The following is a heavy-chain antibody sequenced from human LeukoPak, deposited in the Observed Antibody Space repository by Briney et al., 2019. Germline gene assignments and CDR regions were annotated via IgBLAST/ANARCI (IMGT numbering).Heavy chain of an antibody. Sequence: GGSLRLSCAASGFTFSSYGMSWVRQAPGKGLEWVSAISGSGGSTYYADSVKGRFTISRDNSKNTLYLQMNSLRAEDTAVYYCAKPYYYDSSGYLLWAFDIWGQGTMVTVSS. J-gene: IGHJ3*02. D-gene: IGHD3-22*01. CDR3: AKPYYYDSSGYLLWAFDI. CDR1: GFTFSSYG. V-gene: IGHV3-23*01. CDR2: ISGSGGST.